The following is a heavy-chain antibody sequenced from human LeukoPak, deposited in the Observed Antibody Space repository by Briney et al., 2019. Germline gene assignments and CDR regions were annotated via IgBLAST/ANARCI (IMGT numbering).Heavy chain of an antibody. J-gene: IGHJ5*02. CDR2: IRSKAYGGTT. CDR3: ARDRRQLEDGWFDP. Sequence: GGSLRLSCSASGFTFSSYAMSWFRQAPGKGLEWVGFIRSKAYGGTTEYAASVKGRFTISRDDSKSIAYLQMNSLRAEDTAVYYCARDRRQLEDGWFDPWGQGTLVTVSS. D-gene: IGHD6-6*01. V-gene: IGHV3-49*03. CDR1: GFTFSSYA.